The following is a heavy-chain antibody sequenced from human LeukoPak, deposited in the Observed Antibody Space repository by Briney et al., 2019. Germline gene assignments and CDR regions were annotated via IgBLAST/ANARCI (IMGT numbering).Heavy chain of an antibody. Sequence: GGSLRLPCAASGFTFDDYAMHWVRRAPGKGLEWVSGISWNSGSIGYADSVKGRFTISRDNAKNSLYLQMNSLRIEDTALYYCAKDRRRSYDAFDIWGQGTMVTVSS. CDR1: GFTFDDYA. CDR3: AKDRRRSYDAFDI. CDR2: ISWNSGSI. D-gene: IGHD1-26*01. V-gene: IGHV3-9*01. J-gene: IGHJ3*02.